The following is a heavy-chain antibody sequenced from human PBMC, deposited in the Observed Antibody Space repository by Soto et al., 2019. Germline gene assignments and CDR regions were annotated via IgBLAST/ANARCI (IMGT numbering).Heavy chain of an antibody. CDR2: VSWDGGST. CDR1: GFTFGDYT. D-gene: IGHD2-15*01. J-gene: IGHJ4*02. Sequence: EVQLVESGGDVVQPGGSLRLSCEASGFTFGDYTMHWVRQAPGKGLEWVSLVSWDGGSTYVADSVKGRITVSRDNSKNHLYLQMRSLTAGDTALYYCAKDQRGWYYFDYWGQGTLVTVSS. CDR3: AKDQRGWYYFDY. V-gene: IGHV3-43*01.